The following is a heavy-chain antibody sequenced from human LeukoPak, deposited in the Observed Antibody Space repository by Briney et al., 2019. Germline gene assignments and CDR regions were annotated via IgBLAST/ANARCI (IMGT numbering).Heavy chain of an antibody. D-gene: IGHD3-9*01. CDR3: ARASKPPKYYDILTGYFPGAFDI. J-gene: IGHJ3*02. CDR2: IYYSGST. V-gene: IGHV4-59*01. Sequence: SETLSLTCTVSGCSISSYYWSWIRQPPGKGLEWIGYIYYSGSTNYNPSLRSRVTISVDTSKNQFSLKLSSVTAADTAVYYCARASKPPKYYDILTGYFPGAFDIWGQGTMVTVSS. CDR1: GCSISSYY.